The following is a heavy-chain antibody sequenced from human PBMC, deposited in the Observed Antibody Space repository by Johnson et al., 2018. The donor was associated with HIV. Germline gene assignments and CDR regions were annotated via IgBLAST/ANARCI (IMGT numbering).Heavy chain of an antibody. CDR2: IWYDGSNK. CDR1: GFTFSSYG. CDR3: AKVHSSSSNGFDI. V-gene: IGHV3-33*06. Sequence: QMQLVESGGGVVQPGRSLRLSCAASGFTFSSYGMHWVRQAPGKGLEWVAVIWYDGSNKYYADSVKGRFTVSRDNYKNTLYLQMNSLRGEDTAVYYCAKVHSSSSNGFDIWGQGTMVTV. J-gene: IGHJ3*02. D-gene: IGHD6-6*01.